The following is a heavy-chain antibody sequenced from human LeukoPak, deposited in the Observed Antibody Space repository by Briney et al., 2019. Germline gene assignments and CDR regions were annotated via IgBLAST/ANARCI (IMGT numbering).Heavy chain of an antibody. CDR2: ISYDGSNK. Sequence: PERSPRLSCAASGFTFSSNAMHWVRQAPGKGLEWVAVISYDGSNKYYADSVKGRFTISRDNSKNTLYLQMNSLRPEDTAVYYCAKADTSGWYNFDYWGQGTLVTVSS. V-gene: IGHV3-30*18. J-gene: IGHJ4*02. D-gene: IGHD6-19*01. CDR3: AKADTSGWYNFDY. CDR1: GFTFSSNA.